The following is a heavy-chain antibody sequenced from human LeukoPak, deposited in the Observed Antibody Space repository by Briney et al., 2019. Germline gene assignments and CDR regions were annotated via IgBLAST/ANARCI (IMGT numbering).Heavy chain of an antibody. V-gene: IGHV4-34*01. J-gene: IGHJ4*02. CDR2: IYYSGST. D-gene: IGHD3-3*01. CDR3: ARHPSYDFWSGYYKDYFDY. CDR1: GGSFSGYY. Sequence: SETLSLTCAVYGGSFSGYYWSWIRQPPGKGLEWIGNIYYSGSTYYNPSLKSRVTISVDTSKNQFSLKLSSVTAADTAVYYCARHPSYDFWSGYYKDYFDYWGQGTLVTVSS.